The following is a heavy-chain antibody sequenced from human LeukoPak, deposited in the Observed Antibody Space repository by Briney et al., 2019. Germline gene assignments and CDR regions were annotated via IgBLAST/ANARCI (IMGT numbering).Heavy chain of an antibody. V-gene: IGHV4-59*01. Sequence: SETLSLTCTVSGDSISSYHWSWIRQPPAKGLEWIGYISYSGGPNYNPSHKSRVTISVDTSKNQFSLKLSSVPAADTAVYYCARGRRGDFDYWGQGTLVTVSS. D-gene: IGHD3-10*01. CDR3: ARGRRGDFDY. CDR1: GDSISSYH. J-gene: IGHJ4*02. CDR2: ISYSGGP.